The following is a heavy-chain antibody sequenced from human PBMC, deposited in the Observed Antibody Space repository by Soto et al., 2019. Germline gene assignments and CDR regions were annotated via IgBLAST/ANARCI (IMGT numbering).Heavy chain of an antibody. CDR1: GFSFTGYY. CDR2: INAHSGGT. D-gene: IGHD6-6*01. J-gene: IGHJ5*02. Sequence: ASVKVSCKASGFSFTGYYIHWLRQAPGQGLEWMGWINAHSGGTEYAQKFQGRVTLTRDTSIATAYLTLTSLTSDDTALYYCAKDLTRQLAYWLDPWGQGTQVTAPQ. CDR3: AKDLTRQLAYWLDP. V-gene: IGHV1-2*02.